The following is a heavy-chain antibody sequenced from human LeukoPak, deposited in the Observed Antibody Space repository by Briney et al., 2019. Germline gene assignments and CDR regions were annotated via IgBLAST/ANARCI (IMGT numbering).Heavy chain of an antibody. CDR1: GGSISSGDYY. Sequence: SETLSLTCTVSGGSISSGDYYWSWIRQPPGKGLEWIGYIYYSGTTYYNPSLKSRVTISVDTSKNQFSQKLSSVTAADTAVYYCARVEAASNVFFDYWGQGTLVTVSS. CDR3: ARVEAASNVFFDY. CDR2: IYYSGTT. D-gene: IGHD6-25*01. J-gene: IGHJ4*02. V-gene: IGHV4-30-4*08.